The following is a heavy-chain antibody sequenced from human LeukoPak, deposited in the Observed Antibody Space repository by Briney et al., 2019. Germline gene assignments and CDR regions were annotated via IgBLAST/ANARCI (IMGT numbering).Heavy chain of an antibody. CDR2: IYYSGST. V-gene: IGHV4-31*03. D-gene: IGHD1-1*01. CDR3: ARFFTADNVVDY. J-gene: IGHJ4*02. CDR1: GGSISSGGYY. Sequence: SQTLSLTCTVSGGSISSGGYYWSWIRQHPGKGLEWIGYIYYSGSTSYNPSLKSRVTISVETSKNQFSLRLSSVTAADTAVYYCARFFTADNVVDYWGQGTLVTVSS.